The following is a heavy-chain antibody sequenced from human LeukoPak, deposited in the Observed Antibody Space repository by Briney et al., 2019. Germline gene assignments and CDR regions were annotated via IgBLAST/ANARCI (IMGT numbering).Heavy chain of an antibody. J-gene: IGHJ3*01. CDR2: IIPTFGTA. CDR3: ARDGGRWLQSGSISAFDL. CDR1: GGTFSSYA. V-gene: IGHV1-69*05. Sequence: GASVKVSCKASGGTFSSYAISWVRQAPGQGLEWMGGIIPTFGTANYAQKFQGRVTITTDESTSTAYMKLSSLRSEDTAVYYCARDGGRWLQSGSISAFDLWGQGTMVTVSS. D-gene: IGHD5-24*01.